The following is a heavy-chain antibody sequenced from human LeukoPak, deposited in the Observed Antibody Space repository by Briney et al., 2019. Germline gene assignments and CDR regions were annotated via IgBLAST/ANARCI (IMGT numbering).Heavy chain of an antibody. CDR3: ARHPHYYFDNSAR. CDR1: GDSVRTSNSY. J-gene: IGHJ4*02. D-gene: IGHD3-22*01. Sequence: LETLSLTCTVSGDSVRTSNSYWGWIRQPPGKGLEWIGSMFYSGNTYYNPSLKSRVTISVDTSKNQLSLRLSSVTAADTAVYYCARHPHYYFDNSARWGQGTLVTVSS. V-gene: IGHV4-39*01. CDR2: MFYSGNT.